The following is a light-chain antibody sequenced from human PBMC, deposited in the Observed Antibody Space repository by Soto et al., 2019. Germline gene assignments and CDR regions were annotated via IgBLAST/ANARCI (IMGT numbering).Light chain of an antibody. CDR2: EVT. J-gene: IGLJ1*01. Sequence: QSALTQPPSASGSPGQSVTISCTGTRSDVGRYNYVSWYQLHPGKVPKLLIYEVTKRPSGIPDRFSGSKSGNTASLTVSGLQHDDEADYYRSSFAGSNIFVFGSGTKVTV. CDR3: SSFAGSNIFV. V-gene: IGLV2-8*01. CDR1: RSDVGRYNY.